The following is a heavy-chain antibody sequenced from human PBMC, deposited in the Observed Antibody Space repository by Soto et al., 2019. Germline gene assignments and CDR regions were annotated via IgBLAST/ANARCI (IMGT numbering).Heavy chain of an antibody. CDR1: GGSISSYY. Sequence: QVQLQESGPGLVKPSETLSLTCTVSGGSISSYYWSWIRQPPGKGLEWIGYIYYSGSTNYNPSLTSRVTVSVDTSKHQFDLKLSSVTAADTAVYYCARHGQWLVTGYYYYGMDVWGQGTTVTVSS. CDR3: ARHGQWLVTGYYYYGMDV. V-gene: IGHV4-59*08. J-gene: IGHJ6*02. D-gene: IGHD6-19*01. CDR2: IYYSGST.